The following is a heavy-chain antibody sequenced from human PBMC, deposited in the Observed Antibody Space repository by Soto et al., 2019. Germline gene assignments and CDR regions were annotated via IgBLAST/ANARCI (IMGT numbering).Heavy chain of an antibody. D-gene: IGHD1-1*01. V-gene: IGHV1-2*02. Sequence: ASVKVSCKTSGYTFSDYYIHWVRQAPGQGLEWMGWINPNSGGTKYAPKFQGGVTMTRDTSITTAYMELSRLRSGDTAVYYCAREPATAKPEGVDFWGQGTLVTSPQ. CDR2: INPNSGGT. CDR1: GYTFSDYY. CDR3: AREPATAKPEGVDF. J-gene: IGHJ4*02.